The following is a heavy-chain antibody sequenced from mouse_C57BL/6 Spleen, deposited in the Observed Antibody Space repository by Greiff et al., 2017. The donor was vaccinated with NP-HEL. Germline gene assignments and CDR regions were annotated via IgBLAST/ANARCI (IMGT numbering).Heavy chain of an antibody. J-gene: IGHJ1*03. V-gene: IGHV1-81*01. CDR2: IYPRSGNT. CDR1: GYTFTSYG. Sequence: VHLVESGAELARPGASVKLSCKASGYTFTSYGISWVKQRTGQGLEWIGEIYPRSGNTYYNEKFKGKATLTADKSSSTAYMELRSLTSEDSAVYFCARTITTVVARYFDVWGTGTTVTVSS. D-gene: IGHD1-1*01. CDR3: ARTITTVVARYFDV.